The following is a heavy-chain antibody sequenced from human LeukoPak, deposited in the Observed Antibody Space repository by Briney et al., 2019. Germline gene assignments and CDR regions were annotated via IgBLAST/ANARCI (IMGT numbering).Heavy chain of an antibody. CDR3: ARWGYYYDSSGLYPDY. CDR1: GYTFTNYG. CDR2: ISAYNGHT. J-gene: IGHJ4*02. Sequence: ASVKVSCKTPGYTFTNYGVTWVRQAPGEGLEWMGWISAYNGHTKYAQRLQGRVTMTTDTSTSTAYMELRSLRSDDTAVYYCARWGYYYDSSGLYPDYWGQGTLVTVSS. V-gene: IGHV1-18*01. D-gene: IGHD3-22*01.